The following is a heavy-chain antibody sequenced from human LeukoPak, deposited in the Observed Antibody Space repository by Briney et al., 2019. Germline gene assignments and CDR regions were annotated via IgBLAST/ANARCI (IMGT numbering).Heavy chain of an antibody. D-gene: IGHD6-19*01. Sequence: SETLSLTCTVSGGSISSYYWSWIRQPPGKGLEWIGYIYYSGSTNYNPSLKSRVTISVDTPKNQFSLKLSSVTAADTAVYYCARVAGRGLVDYWGQGTLVTVSS. CDR2: IYYSGST. CDR3: ARVAGRGLVDY. J-gene: IGHJ4*02. V-gene: IGHV4-59*01. CDR1: GGSISSYY.